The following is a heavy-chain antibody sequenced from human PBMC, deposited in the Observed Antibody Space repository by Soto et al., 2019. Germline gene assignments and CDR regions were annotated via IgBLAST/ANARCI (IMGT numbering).Heavy chain of an antibody. D-gene: IGHD1-26*01. CDR2: ISSSSSTI. Sequence: GGSLRLSCAASGFTCSIYSMNWVRQAPGKGLEWVSYISSSSSTIYYADSVKGRFTISRDNAKNSLYLQMNSLRAEDTAVYYSARDQHKWDPDAFDVSGQGTMVTVSS. V-gene: IGHV3-48*01. CDR1: GFTCSIYS. CDR3: ARDQHKWDPDAFDV. J-gene: IGHJ3*01.